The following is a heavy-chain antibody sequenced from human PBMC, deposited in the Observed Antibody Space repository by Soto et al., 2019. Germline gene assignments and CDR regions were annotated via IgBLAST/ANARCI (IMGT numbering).Heavy chain of an antibody. CDR2: VSGTGGSA. D-gene: IGHD4-17*01. CDR1: GFTFSSYA. J-gene: IGHJ4*02. CDR3: ARGSAYSDYDLEY. Sequence: PGGSLRLSCAASGFTFSSYAMTWVRQAPGKGLEWVSGVSGTGGSACYADSVKGRFTIPRDKSTNTLYLHMNSLRAEDTAVYYCARGSAYSDYDLEYWGQGALVTVSS. V-gene: IGHV3-23*01.